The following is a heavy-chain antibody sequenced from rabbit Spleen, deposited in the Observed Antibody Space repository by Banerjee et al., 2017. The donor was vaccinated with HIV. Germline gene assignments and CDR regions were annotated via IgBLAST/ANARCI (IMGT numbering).Heavy chain of an antibody. CDR1: GFSFTYIDY. V-gene: IGHV1S40*01. CDR2: IYAGSSGTT. Sequence: QSLEESGGDLVKPGASLTLTCTASGFSFTYIDYLCWVRQAPGKGLEWIACIYAGSSGTTYYASWAKGRFTISKTSSTTMTLQMTSLTAADTATYFCARNTGTSFSTYGMDLWGPGTLVTVS. CDR3: ARNTGTSFSTYGMDL. D-gene: IGHD8-1*01. J-gene: IGHJ6*01.